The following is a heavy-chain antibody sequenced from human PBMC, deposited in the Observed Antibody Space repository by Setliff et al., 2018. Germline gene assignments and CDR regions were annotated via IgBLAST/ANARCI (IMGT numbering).Heavy chain of an antibody. CDR2: IYIGGSA. D-gene: IGHD6-19*01. CDR1: GGSISSYY. V-gene: IGHV4-4*07. CDR3: AREQWLDPPGYYYMDV. J-gene: IGHJ6*03. Sequence: SETLSLTCTVPGGSISSYYWSWIRQPAGKGLEWIGHIYIGGSANYNPSLKSRVTMSIDTSKNQFSLKLNSVTAADMAVYYCAREQWLDPPGYYYMDVWGKGTTVTVSS.